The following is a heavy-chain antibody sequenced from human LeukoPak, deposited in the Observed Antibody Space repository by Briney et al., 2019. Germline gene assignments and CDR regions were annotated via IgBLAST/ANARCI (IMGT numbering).Heavy chain of an antibody. J-gene: IGHJ4*02. CDR1: GFTFDDYA. CDR3: AKDMGVLRYYDSSGYDY. D-gene: IGHD3-22*01. CDR2: ISWNSGSI. Sequence: GGSLRLSCAASGFTFDDYAMHWVRQAPGKGLEWASGISWNSGSIGYADSVKGRFTISRDNAKNSLYLQMNSLRAEDTALYYCAKDMGVLRYYDSSGYDYWGQGTLVTVSS. V-gene: IGHV3-9*01.